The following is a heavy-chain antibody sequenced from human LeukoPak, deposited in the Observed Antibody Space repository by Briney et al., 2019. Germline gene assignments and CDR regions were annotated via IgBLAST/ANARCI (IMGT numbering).Heavy chain of an antibody. D-gene: IGHD4-11*01. V-gene: IGHV1-18*01. CDR1: GYTFTSYG. J-gene: IGHJ6*03. CDR3: ASRAYSRDYYYYYYMDV. Sequence: ASVKVSCKASGYTFTSYGISWVRQAPGQGLEWMGWISAYNGNTNYAQKLQGRATMTTDTSTSTAYMELRSLRSDDTAVYYCASRAYSRDYYYYYYMDVWGKGTTVTVSS. CDR2: ISAYNGNT.